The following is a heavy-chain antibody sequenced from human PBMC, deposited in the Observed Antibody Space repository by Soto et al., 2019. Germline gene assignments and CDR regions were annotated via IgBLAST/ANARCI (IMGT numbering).Heavy chain of an antibody. D-gene: IGHD6-19*01. CDR3: ARCTVDTIVTSGWCHYLDP. Sequence: EVQLLDSGGGLVQPGGSLRLSCAASGFTFSSSAMSWVRQAPGKGLEWVSAGSGSGGTTYYADSVRGRFTISRDNSKNTLYLQMNSLGAEDTAIYFCARCTVDTIVTSGWCHYLDPWGQGTLVTVSS. J-gene: IGHJ5*02. CDR2: GSGSGGTT. CDR1: GFTFSSSA. V-gene: IGHV3-23*01.